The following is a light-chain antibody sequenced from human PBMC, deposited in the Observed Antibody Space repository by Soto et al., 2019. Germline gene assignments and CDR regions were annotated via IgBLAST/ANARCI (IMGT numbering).Light chain of an antibody. J-gene: IGKJ3*01. CDR1: QSVFYSSNNKNY. Sequence: DIVMTQSPDSLAVSLGERATINCTSSQSVFYSSNNKNYLAWYQQKPGQPPKLLIYCASTRESVVPDRFSGSGSGADFTLTIGSLQAEDVAVYYCQQYFTTPWTFGPGTKVDIK. V-gene: IGKV4-1*01. CDR2: CAS. CDR3: QQYFTTPWT.